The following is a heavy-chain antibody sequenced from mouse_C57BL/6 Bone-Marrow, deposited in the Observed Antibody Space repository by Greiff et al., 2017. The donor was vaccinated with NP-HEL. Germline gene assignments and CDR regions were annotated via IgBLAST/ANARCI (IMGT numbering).Heavy chain of an antibody. CDR3: ASHYSNYVWFAD. CDR1: GYTFTSYW. V-gene: IGHV1-64*01. J-gene: IGHJ3*01. D-gene: IGHD2-5*01. CDR2: IHPNSGST. Sequence: QVQLQQPGAELVKPGASVKLSCKASGYTFTSYWMHWVKQRPGQGLEWIGMIHPNSGSTNYNEKFKSKATLTVDKSSSTAYMQLSSLTSEDSAVYYCASHYSNYVWFADWGQGTLVTVSA.